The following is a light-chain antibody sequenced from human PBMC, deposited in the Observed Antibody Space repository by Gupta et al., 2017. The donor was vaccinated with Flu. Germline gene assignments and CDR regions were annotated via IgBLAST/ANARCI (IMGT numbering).Light chain of an antibody. CDR3: AAWDDSLNGFWV. V-gene: IGLV1-44*01. Sequence: QSVLPQPPSASGTPGQRVTISCSGSSSNIGSNTVNWYQQLPGTAPKLLIYSNNQRPSGVPYRFSGSKSGTSASLAISGLQSEDEADYYCAAWDDSLNGFWVFGGGTKLTVL. CDR1: SSNIGSNT. CDR2: SNN. J-gene: IGLJ3*02.